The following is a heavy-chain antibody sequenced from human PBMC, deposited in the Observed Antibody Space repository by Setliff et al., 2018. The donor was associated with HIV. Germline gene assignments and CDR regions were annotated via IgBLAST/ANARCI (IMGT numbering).Heavy chain of an antibody. CDR3: ARDYYDTNILDY. D-gene: IGHD3-22*01. CDR2: IIPLFGTT. J-gene: IGHJ4*02. Sequence: GASVKVSCKASGGTFSSYAISWVRQAPGQGLEWVGGIIPLFGTTNYALKFQGRVTMTANESTNTAHMELNSLRVEDTAVYYCARDYYDTNILDYWGQGTLVTVSS. CDR1: GGTFSSYA. V-gene: IGHV1-69*13.